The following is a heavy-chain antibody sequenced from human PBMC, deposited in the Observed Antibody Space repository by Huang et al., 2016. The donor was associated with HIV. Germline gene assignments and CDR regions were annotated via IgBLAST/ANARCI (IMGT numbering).Heavy chain of an antibody. Sequence: QVHLAESGGGVVRPGNSRRLSCSAPGFTFTQYGMHWVRQAPGKGLGWVAAVSLDGSNRFDRDSVKGRFIISRDNSKNMLYLQMSSLRIEDTAVYYCVREGLRSTFTSSWYYFDSWGQGTLVTVSS. V-gene: IGHV3-30*03. CDR3: VREGLRSTFTSSWYYFDS. D-gene: IGHD3-16*01. CDR1: GFTFTQYG. CDR2: VSLDGSNR. J-gene: IGHJ4*02.